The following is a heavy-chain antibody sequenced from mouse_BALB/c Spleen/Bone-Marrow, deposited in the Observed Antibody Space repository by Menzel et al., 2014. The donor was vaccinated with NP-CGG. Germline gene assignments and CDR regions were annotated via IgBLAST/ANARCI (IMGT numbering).Heavy chain of an antibody. D-gene: IGHD3-2*02. CDR1: GFTFSSYG. CDR3: TRRPLQANSYFDC. CDR2: ISSGGSST. Sequence: EVKVVDSGGDLVKPGGSLKLSCVASGFTFSSYGMSWVRQTPDKRLEWVATISSGGSSTYYPASVKGRFTISRDNAKSTLYLQMSSLNSEDTAMYYCTRRPLQANSYFDCWGQGTTPTVSS. J-gene: IGHJ2*01. V-gene: IGHV5-6*02.